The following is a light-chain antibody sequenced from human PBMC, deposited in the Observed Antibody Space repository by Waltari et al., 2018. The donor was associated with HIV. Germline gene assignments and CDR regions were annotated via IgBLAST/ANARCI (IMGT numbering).Light chain of an antibody. V-gene: IGKV4-1*01. Sequence: DIVMTQSPDSLAVSLGERATINCKSSQSVLYSSNNKNYLAWYQQKPGQPPKLLIYWASTRESGVPDRFSGSGSGTDFTLTISSLQAEDVAVYYCQQYYSIPYTFGQGTKLEIK. CDR3: QQYYSIPYT. CDR1: QSVLYSSNNKNY. CDR2: WAS. J-gene: IGKJ2*01.